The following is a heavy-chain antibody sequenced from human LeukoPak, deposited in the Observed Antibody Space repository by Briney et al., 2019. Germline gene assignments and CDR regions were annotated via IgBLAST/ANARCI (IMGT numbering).Heavy chain of an antibody. D-gene: IGHD3-22*01. CDR2: ISGSGGIT. CDR3: AKGSSGYFFDL. Sequence: PGGSLRLSCAASGFTFGSYAIHWVRQAPGKGLAWVSGISGSGGITYFADSVKGRFTISRDNSKNTLFLQMNSLRAEDTALYYCAKGSSGYFFDLWGQGTLVTVSS. V-gene: IGHV3-23*01. J-gene: IGHJ4*02. CDR1: GFTFGSYA.